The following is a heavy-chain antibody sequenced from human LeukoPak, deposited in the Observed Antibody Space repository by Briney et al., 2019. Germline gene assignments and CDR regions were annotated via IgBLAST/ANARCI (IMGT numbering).Heavy chain of an antibody. CDR2: IYYSGST. J-gene: IGHJ5*02. CDR1: GGSISSSSYY. Sequence: SETLSLTCTVSGGSISSSSYYWGWIRQPPGKGLEWIGSIYYSGSTYYNPSLKSRVTISVDTSKNQFSLKLSSVTAADTAVYYCARKGTAAAGTAWGLFDPWGQGTLVTVSS. CDR3: ARKGTAAAGTAWGLFDP. V-gene: IGHV4-39*07. D-gene: IGHD6-13*01.